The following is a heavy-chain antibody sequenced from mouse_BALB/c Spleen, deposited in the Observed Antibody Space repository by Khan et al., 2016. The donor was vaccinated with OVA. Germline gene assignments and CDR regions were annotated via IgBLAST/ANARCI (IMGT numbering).Heavy chain of an antibody. J-gene: IGHJ1*01. CDR2: ISSGSTYT. V-gene: IGHV5-6-4*01. D-gene: IGHD2-1*01. CDR1: GFSFSSYT. CDR3: TRDGNYAHWYFGV. Sequence: EVELVESGGGLVKPGGSLKLSCAASGFSFSSYTMSWVRQTPEKRLEWVATISSGSTYTYYPDSVKGRFTISRDNAKNTLYLQMSSLKSEDTAMXYCTRDGNYAHWYFGVWGEGTTVTVSS.